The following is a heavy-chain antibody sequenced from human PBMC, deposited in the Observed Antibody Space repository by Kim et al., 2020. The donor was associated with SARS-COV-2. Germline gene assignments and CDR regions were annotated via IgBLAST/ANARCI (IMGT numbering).Heavy chain of an antibody. D-gene: IGHD3-9*01. CDR3: ARESYYDILTGYYYGMDV. J-gene: IGHJ6*02. V-gene: IGHV3-66*01. Sequence: KGRFTISRDNSKNTLYLQMNSLRAEDTAVYYCARESYYDILTGYYYGMDVWGQGTTVTVSS.